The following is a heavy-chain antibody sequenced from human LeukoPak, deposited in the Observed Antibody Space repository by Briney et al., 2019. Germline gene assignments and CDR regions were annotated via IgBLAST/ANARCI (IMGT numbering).Heavy chain of an antibody. D-gene: IGHD3-10*01. CDR3: GRVGAYYGSGSYSDY. CDR2: INQDGSQK. Sequence: GGSLRLSCAASGFTFSTYWMSWVRQAPGKGLEWVANINQDGSQKYHVDSVKGRFTISRDNAKKSLYLQMNSLRAEDTDVYYCGRVGAYYGSGSYSDYWGQGTLVTVSS. CDR1: GFTFSTYW. V-gene: IGHV3-7*01. J-gene: IGHJ4*02.